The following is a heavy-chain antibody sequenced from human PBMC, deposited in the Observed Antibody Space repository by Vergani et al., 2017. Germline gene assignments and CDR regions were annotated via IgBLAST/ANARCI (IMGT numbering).Heavy chain of an antibody. CDR1: GGSISSYY. Sequence: QVQLQESGPGLVKPSETLSLTCTVSGGSISSYYWSWLRQPPGKGLEWIGYIYYSGSTNYNPSLKSRVTISVDTSKNQFSLKLSSVTAADTAVYYCARERYSGYDYYYYYYMDVWGKGTTVTVSS. CDR3: ARERYSGYDYYYYYYMDV. D-gene: IGHD5-12*01. V-gene: IGHV4-59*01. J-gene: IGHJ6*03. CDR2: IYYSGST.